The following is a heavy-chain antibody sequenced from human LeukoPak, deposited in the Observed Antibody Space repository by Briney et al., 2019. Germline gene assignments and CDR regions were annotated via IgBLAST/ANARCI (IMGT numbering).Heavy chain of an antibody. CDR1: GFTFSSYA. D-gene: IGHD3-16*01. V-gene: IGHV3-30-3*01. J-gene: IGHJ4*02. Sequence: GGSLRLSCAASGFTFSSYAMHWVRQAPGKGLEWVAVISYDGSNKYYADSVKGRFTISRDNSKNTLCLQMNSLRAEDTAVYYCAKDWEGGDYFDYWGQGTLVTVSS. CDR2: ISYDGSNK. CDR3: AKDWEGGDYFDY.